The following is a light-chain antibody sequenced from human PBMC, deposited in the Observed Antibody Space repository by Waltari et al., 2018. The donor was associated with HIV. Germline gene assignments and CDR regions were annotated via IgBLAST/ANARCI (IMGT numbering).Light chain of an antibody. J-gene: IGLJ2*01. V-gene: IGLV2-8*01. CDR3: SSFAGSNTVV. CDR2: EVN. Sequence: QAALSQPPSASGSLGQSVTISCSGTSDDIGGYHYVFWYQQYPAKAPKLLIYEVNKRPSWLPDRFSGSKSLNTASLTVSGLQAEDEAHYFCSSFAGSNTVVCGGGTKLTVL. CDR1: SDDIGGYHY.